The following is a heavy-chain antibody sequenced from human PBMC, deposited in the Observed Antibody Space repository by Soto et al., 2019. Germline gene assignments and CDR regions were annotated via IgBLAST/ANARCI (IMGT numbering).Heavy chain of an antibody. CDR3: AHRDGYNYYHFQY. D-gene: IGHD5-12*01. CDR2: IFWDDEK. Sequence: QITLKESGPTLVKPTQTLTLTCTYSGFSLSTSGVGVGWVRQPPGKALEWLALIFWDDEKHYSPSLKSRVTITKDTSKDLVVLIMTNVDPVDSATYYCAHRDGYNYYHFQYWGQGTLVTVSS. J-gene: IGHJ4*02. CDR1: GFSLSTSGVG. V-gene: IGHV2-5*02.